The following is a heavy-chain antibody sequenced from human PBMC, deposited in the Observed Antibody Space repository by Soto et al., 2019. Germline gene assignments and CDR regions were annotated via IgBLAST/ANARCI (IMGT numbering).Heavy chain of an antibody. V-gene: IGHV3-30-3*01. Sequence: GSLRLSCAASGFTFSSYAMHWVRQAPGKGLEWVAVISYDGSNKYYADSVKGRFTISRDNSKNTLYLQMNSLRAEDTAVYYCARELAGYDAFDIWGQGTMVTVSS. CDR1: GFTFSSYA. D-gene: IGHD6-19*01. CDR2: ISYDGSNK. CDR3: ARELAGYDAFDI. J-gene: IGHJ3*02.